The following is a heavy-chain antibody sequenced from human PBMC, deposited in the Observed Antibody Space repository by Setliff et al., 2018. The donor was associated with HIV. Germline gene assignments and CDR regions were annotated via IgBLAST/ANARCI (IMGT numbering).Heavy chain of an antibody. CDR3: ARSPYCTGGSCNSRRSIDS. J-gene: IGHJ4*02. D-gene: IGHD2-15*01. CDR2: INPSGGNTD. Sequence: ASVKVSCKTSGHTFNSFHLHWVRQAPGQGLEWMAMINPSGGNTDHYAQRFQGRLSMTRDTSTGTVYLELSSLTSEDSAVYYCARSPYCTGGSCNSRRSIDSWGQGALVTVSS. CDR1: GHTFNSFH. V-gene: IGHV1-46*02.